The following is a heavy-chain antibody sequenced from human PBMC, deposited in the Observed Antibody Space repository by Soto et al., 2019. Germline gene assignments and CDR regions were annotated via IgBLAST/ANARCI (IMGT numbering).Heavy chain of an antibody. CDR2: ISGSGGST. CDR1: GFTFSSYA. Sequence: EVQLLESGGGLVQPGGSLRLSCAASGFTFSSYAMSWVRQAPGKGLAWVSSISGSGGSTYYADSVKGRFTISIDNSKNTLYLQMNSLRAEDTAVYYCAKDSGTVPRSNFDYWGQGTLVTVSS. CDR3: AKDSGTVPRSNFDY. J-gene: IGHJ4*02. D-gene: IGHD4-17*01. V-gene: IGHV3-23*01.